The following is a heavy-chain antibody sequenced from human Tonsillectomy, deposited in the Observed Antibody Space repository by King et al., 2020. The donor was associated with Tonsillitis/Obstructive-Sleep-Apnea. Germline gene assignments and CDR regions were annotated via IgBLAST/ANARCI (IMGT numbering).Heavy chain of an antibody. CDR2: IYNGGGT. J-gene: IGHJ6*03. Sequence: VQLVESGGGLIQPGGSLSLSCAASGVTGSSSYMNWVRQAPGKGLEWGSCIYNGGGTNYADSVKGRFTISRDRSKNTLYLQMSSLRAEDTAVYYCAKEYYYYMDVWGKGTTVTVSS. V-gene: IGHV3-53*01. CDR1: GVTGSSSY. CDR3: AKEYYYYMDV.